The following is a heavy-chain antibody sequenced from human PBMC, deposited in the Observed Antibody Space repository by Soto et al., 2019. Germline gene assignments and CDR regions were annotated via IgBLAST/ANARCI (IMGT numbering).Heavy chain of an antibody. Sequence: EVQLVESGGGLVQPGGSLRPSLAASGLTFIGYSWNWFPQAPGKGLEWVSYISSSSSTIYYADSVKGRFTISRDNAKNSLYLQMNSLRAEDTAVYYCARHPERIAEIGWFDPWGQGTLVTVSS. V-gene: IGHV3-48*01. J-gene: IGHJ5*02. D-gene: IGHD6-13*01. CDR1: GLTFIGYS. CDR3: ARHPERIAEIGWFDP. CDR2: ISSSSSTI.